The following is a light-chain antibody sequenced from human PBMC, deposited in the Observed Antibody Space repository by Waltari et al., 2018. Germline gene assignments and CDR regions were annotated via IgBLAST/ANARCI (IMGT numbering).Light chain of an antibody. CDR3: QQRSKWPWA. CDR2: DAS. J-gene: IGKJ1*01. Sequence: EIVLTQSPATLSLSPGERATLSCRASQSVNIYLAWYQHKPGQAPRLLIYDASIRVTGIPARFSGSGSGTDFTLTISSLEPEDFAVYYCQQRSKWPWAFGQGTKVEIK. CDR1: QSVNIY. V-gene: IGKV3-11*01.